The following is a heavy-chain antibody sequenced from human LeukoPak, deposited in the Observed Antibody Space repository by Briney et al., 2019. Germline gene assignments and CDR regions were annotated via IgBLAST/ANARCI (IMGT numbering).Heavy chain of an antibody. J-gene: IGHJ6*03. CDR2: IYYSGST. Sequence: KPSETLSLTCTVSGGSMNLYYWSWIRQPPGKGLEWIGSIYYSGSTNYNPSLKSRVTISVDTSKNQFSLKLSSVTAADTAVYYCARAKDYYYYYMDVWGKGTTVTISS. V-gene: IGHV4-59*01. CDR3: ARAKDYYYYYMDV. CDR1: GGSMNLYY.